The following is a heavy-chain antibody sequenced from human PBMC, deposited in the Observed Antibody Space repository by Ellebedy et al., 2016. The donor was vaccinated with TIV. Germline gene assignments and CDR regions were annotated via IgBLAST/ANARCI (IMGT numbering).Heavy chain of an antibody. Sequence: AASVKVSCKASGYDFSRYLIHWVRQAPGQSLEWMGWINAASGTTKYAQKFQGRVTMTRNTSITTAYMELSSLRSEDTAVYYCARDRRVTGTKSPWGQGTLVTVSS. V-gene: IGHV1-3*01. CDR1: GYDFSRYL. J-gene: IGHJ5*02. D-gene: IGHD1-7*01. CDR2: INAASGTT. CDR3: ARDRRVTGTKSP.